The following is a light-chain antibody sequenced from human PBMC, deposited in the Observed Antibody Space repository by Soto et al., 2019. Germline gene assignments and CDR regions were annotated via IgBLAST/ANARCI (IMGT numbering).Light chain of an antibody. J-gene: IGKJ1*01. CDR3: QQTYRTPRT. CDR2: GAS. Sequence: DIQMTQSPSSLSASVGDRVTITCRASLSISSYLHWFQQKPGKAPKLLIYGASSLQSGVPPRFSGSGSGADVTLTISSLQPEDFATYYCQQTYRTPRTFGQGTKVEIK. CDR1: LSISSY. V-gene: IGKV1-39*01.